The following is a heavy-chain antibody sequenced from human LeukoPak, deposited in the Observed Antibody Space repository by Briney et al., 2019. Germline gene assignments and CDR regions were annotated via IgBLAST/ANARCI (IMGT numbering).Heavy chain of an antibody. J-gene: IGHJ4*02. D-gene: IGHD2-21*01. V-gene: IGHV4-61*02. Sequence: SETLSLTCTVSGGSISSGSYYWSWIRQPAGNGLAWIGRIYTGGSTNYNPSLESRVTMSLDTSKNQFSLKLRSVTAADTAVYYCARDAALDHCDGDCYPDYWGQGTLVTVSS. CDR3: ARDAALDHCDGDCYPDY. CDR1: GGSISSGSYY. CDR2: IYTGGST.